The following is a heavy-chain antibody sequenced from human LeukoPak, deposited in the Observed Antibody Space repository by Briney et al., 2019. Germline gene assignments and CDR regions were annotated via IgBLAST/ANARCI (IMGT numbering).Heavy chain of an antibody. Sequence: SETLSLTCSVSGGSISSYCWSWIRQPPGKGLEWIGYIYYSGSTNYNPSLKSRVTISVDTSKNQFSLKLSSVTAADTAVCYCARDSGYEGPWGQGTLVTVSS. CDR3: ARDSGYEGP. J-gene: IGHJ5*02. V-gene: IGHV4-59*12. CDR2: IYYSGST. D-gene: IGHD5-12*01. CDR1: GGSISSYC.